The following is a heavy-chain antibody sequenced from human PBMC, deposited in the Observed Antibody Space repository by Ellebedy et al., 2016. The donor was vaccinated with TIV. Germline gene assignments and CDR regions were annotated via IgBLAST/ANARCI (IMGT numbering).Heavy chain of an antibody. Sequence: GESLKISCAASGFPFDSYVMNWVRQASGKGLEWVALISYDGSNKYFADSVQGRFTISRDNSQNTLYLLMNSLRGDDTAIYYCARALNHVDTVSTAPLDCWGQGTLVTVSS. V-gene: IGHV3-30*04. D-gene: IGHD5/OR15-5a*01. J-gene: IGHJ4*02. CDR3: ARALNHVDTVSTAPLDC. CDR1: GFPFDSYV. CDR2: ISYDGSNK.